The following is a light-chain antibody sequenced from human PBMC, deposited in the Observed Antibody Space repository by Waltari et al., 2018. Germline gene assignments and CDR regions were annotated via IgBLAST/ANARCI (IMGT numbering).Light chain of an antibody. Sequence: QSALTQPISVSGSPGQSITLSCTGTYIEVGGYNYVSWYQQYPGETPRVIIYDVTNRPSGVYSRFSGSKSGDTTSLTISGLQTEDEADYYCSSYTSRSYRKLFGGGTKLTVL. J-gene: IGLJ2*01. CDR3: SSYTSRSYRKL. CDR2: DVT. V-gene: IGLV2-14*03. CDR1: YIEVGGYNY.